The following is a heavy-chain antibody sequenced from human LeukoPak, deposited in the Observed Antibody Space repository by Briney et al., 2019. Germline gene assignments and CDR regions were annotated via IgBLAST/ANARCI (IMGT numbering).Heavy chain of an antibody. D-gene: IGHD6-13*01. CDR3: ARVGQQLVRNWFDP. V-gene: IGHV1-2*02. J-gene: IGHJ5*02. Sequence: ASVKVSCKASGYTFTGYYMHWVRQAPGQGLEWMGWINPNSGGTNYAQKFQGRVTMTRDTSISTAYMEPSRLRSDDTAVYYCARVGQQLVRNWFDPWGQGTLVTVSS. CDR1: GYTFTGYY. CDR2: INPNSGGT.